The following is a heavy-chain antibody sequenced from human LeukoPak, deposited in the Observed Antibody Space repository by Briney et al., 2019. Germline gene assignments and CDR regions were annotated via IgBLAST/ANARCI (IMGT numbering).Heavy chain of an antibody. D-gene: IGHD2/OR15-2a*01. Sequence: GGTLRLSCAASGFTFSSYGMHWVRQAPGKGLEWVAVISYDGSNKYYADSVKGRFTISRDNSKNTLYLQMNSLRAEDTAVYYCAKGGTNRHAYFDYWGQGTLVTVSS. V-gene: IGHV3-30*18. CDR2: ISYDGSNK. CDR1: GFTFSSYG. CDR3: AKGGTNRHAYFDY. J-gene: IGHJ4*02.